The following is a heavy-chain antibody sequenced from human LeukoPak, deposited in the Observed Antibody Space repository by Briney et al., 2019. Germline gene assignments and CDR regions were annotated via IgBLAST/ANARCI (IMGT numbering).Heavy chain of an antibody. J-gene: IGHJ6*02. CDR2: IYYSGST. Sequence: SETLSLTCTVSGGSVISGSSYWGWIRQPPGKGLEWIGNIYYSGSTCYNPSLQSRVTISVDTSQNQFSLTLSSVTAADTAVYYCARAHSIASYYYGVDVWDQGTTVTVSS. CDR3: ARAHSIASYYYGVDV. CDR1: GGSVISGSSY. V-gene: IGHV4-39*07. D-gene: IGHD6-13*01.